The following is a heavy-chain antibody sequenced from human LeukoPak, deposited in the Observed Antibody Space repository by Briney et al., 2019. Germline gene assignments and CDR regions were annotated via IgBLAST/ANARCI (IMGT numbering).Heavy chain of an antibody. D-gene: IGHD5-18*01. J-gene: IGHJ4*02. CDR1: GFTFSSYG. CDR3: ARGGSDTAMAHDY. CDR2: IWYDGSNK. Sequence: GGSLRLSCAASGFTFSSYGMHWVRQAPGKGLEWVAVIWYDGSNKYYADSVKGRFTISRDDAKNTLYLQVNSLRAEDTAVYFCARGGSDTAMAHDYWGQGTLVTVSS. V-gene: IGHV3-33*01.